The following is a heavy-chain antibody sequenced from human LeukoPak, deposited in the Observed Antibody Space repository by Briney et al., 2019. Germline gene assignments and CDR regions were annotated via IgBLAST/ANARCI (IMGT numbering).Heavy chain of an antibody. CDR2: ISYDGSNK. V-gene: IGHV3-30*04. J-gene: IGHJ3*02. CDR1: GFTFSSYA. D-gene: IGHD3-3*01. CDR3: AGEMSGYLQHDAFDI. Sequence: GGSLRLSCAASGFTFSSYAMHWVRQAPGKGLEWVAVISYDGSNKYYADSVKGRFTISRDNSKNTLYLQMNSLRAEDTAVYYCAGEMSGYLQHDAFDIWGQGTMVTVSS.